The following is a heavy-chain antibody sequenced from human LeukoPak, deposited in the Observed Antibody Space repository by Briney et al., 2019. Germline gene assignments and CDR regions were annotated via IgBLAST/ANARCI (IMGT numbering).Heavy chain of an antibody. CDR1: GGSFSGYY. CDR3: ARLTGTTSGADY. V-gene: IGHV4-34*01. J-gene: IGHJ4*02. CDR2: INHSGST. D-gene: IGHD1-7*01. Sequence: SETLSLTCAVYGGSFSGYYWSWIRQPPGKGLEWIGEINHSGSTNYNPSLKSRVTISVDTSKNQFSLKLSSVTAADTAVYYCARLTGTTSGADYWGQGTLVTVSS.